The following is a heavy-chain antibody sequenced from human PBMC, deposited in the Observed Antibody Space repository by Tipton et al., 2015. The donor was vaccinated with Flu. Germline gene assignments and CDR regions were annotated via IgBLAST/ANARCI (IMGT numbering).Heavy chain of an antibody. Sequence: QLVQSGAEVKRPGESLKISCKGSGYSFTSYWIAWVRQMPGKGLEWIGTIYPSDSETKYSSSFQGQVTISADKSTSTAYLHWSSLKASDTAIYYCGRQGWRYYDYWFDPWGQGTLVTVSS. V-gene: IGHV5-51*01. D-gene: IGHD3-22*01. CDR3: GRQGWRYYDYWFDP. CDR1: GYSFTSYW. J-gene: IGHJ5*02. CDR2: IYPSDSET.